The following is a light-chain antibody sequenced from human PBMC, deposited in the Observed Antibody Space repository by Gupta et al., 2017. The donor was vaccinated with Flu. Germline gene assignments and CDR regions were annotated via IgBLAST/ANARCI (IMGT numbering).Light chain of an antibody. CDR3: QQYYSSPWT. CDR2: WAS. Sequence: IVMTQSPDSLAVSLGERATINCKSSQSVLLSSNNKNYLAWYQHKPGQPPKLLFYWASTRGSGVPDRFSGSGSGTDFALTISSLQAEDVGVYYCQQYYSSPWTFGQGTKVEI. CDR1: QSVLLSSNNKNY. J-gene: IGKJ1*01. V-gene: IGKV4-1*01.